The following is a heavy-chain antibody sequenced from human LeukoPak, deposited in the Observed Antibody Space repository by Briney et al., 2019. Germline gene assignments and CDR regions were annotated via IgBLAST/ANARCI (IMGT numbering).Heavy chain of an antibody. J-gene: IGHJ4*02. CDR1: GYTFTSYG. CDR2: ISTYNGNT. CDR3: ARWGYGDPIDY. Sequence: ASVTVSCKASGYTFTSYGVCWVRQAPGQGLEWMGWISTYNGNTNYAQKVQGRVTMTTDTSTSTAYMELRSLRSDDTAVYYCARWGYGDPIDYWGQGTLVTVSS. V-gene: IGHV1-18*01. D-gene: IGHD4-17*01.